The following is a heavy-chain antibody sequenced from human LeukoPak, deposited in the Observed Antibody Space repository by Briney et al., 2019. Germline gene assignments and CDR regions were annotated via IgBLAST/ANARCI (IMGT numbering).Heavy chain of an antibody. J-gene: IGHJ4*02. V-gene: IGHV3-30*18. Sequence: GGSLRLSCAASGFTFSSYGMHWVRQAPGKGLEWVAVISYDGSNKYYADSVKGRFTISRDNSKNTLYLQMNSLRAEDTAVYYCVKDPYGSGRPDYWGQGTLVTVSS. CDR2: ISYDGSNK. D-gene: IGHD3-10*01. CDR3: VKDPYGSGRPDY. CDR1: GFTFSSYG.